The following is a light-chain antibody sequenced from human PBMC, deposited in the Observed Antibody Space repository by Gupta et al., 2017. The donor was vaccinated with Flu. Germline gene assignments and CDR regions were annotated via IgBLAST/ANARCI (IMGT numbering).Light chain of an antibody. Sequence: QSALPQPLPVSRSPGQSVTISCTGTSSDVGGYNYVYWYQQHPGKAPKLMIYDVSKRPSGVPDRFSGSKSGNTAFLTISGLQAEDEADYYCCSYAGSYTYVFGTGTKVTVL. CDR1: SSDVGGYNY. V-gene: IGLV2-11*01. J-gene: IGLJ1*01. CDR3: CSYAGSYTYV. CDR2: DVS.